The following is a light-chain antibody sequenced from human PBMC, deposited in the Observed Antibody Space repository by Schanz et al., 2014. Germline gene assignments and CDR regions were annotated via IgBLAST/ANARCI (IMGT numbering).Light chain of an antibody. J-gene: IGLJ2*01. V-gene: IGLV2-14*01. CDR1: SSDVGYYNY. CDR2: DVS. CDR3: SSYTSSSTLI. Sequence: QSVLTQPASVSGSPGQSITISCTGTSSDVGYYNYVSWYQQHPGKAPKLMIFDVSLRPSGISNRFSGSKSDNTASLTISGLQTEDEAEYYCSSYTSSSTLIFGGGTKLTVL.